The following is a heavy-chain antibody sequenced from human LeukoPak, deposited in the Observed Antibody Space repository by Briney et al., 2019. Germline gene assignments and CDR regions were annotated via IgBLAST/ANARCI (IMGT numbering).Heavy chain of an antibody. CDR3: AKDTGYYYDSSGYYPY. CDR1: GFTFDDYA. J-gene: IGHJ4*02. D-gene: IGHD3-22*01. V-gene: IGHV3-9*01. Sequence: GGSLRLSCAASGFTFDDYAMHWVRQAPGKGLEWVSGISWNSGSIGYADSVKGRFTTSRDNAKNSLYLQMNSLRAEDTALYYCAKDTGYYYDSSGYYPYWGQGALVTVSS. CDR2: ISWNSGSI.